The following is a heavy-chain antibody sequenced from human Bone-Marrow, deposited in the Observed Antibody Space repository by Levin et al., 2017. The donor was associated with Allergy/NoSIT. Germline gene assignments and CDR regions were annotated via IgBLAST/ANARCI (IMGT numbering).Heavy chain of an antibody. CDR1: GFTFSDYY. CDR2: IGSTGETI. D-gene: IGHD2-2*02. J-gene: IGHJ6*02. V-gene: IGHV3-11*01. Sequence: PGGSLRLSCAASGFTFSDYYLSWIRQAPGKGLEWVSSIGSTGETIYYADSVKGRFTISRDNAKNSVSLQMNSLRAEDTALYYCVRDRSVVLAVPLPDGDHYYYGMDVWGHGTTVTVSS. CDR3: VRDRSVVLAVPLPDGDHYYYGMDV.